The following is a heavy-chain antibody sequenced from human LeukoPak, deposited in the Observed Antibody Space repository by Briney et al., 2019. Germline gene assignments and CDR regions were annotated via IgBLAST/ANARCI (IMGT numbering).Heavy chain of an antibody. V-gene: IGHV4-39*01. CDR3: ARHPTADYGETYYFDY. D-gene: IGHD4-17*01. Sequence: PSETLSLTCTVSGGSFSTTSDYWGWIRQPPGKGLEWIGSIYYSGSTYYNPSLKSRVTISVDTSKNQFSLKLSSVTAADTAVYYCARHPTADYGETYYFDYWGQGTLVTVSS. CDR1: GGSFSTTSDY. CDR2: IYYSGST. J-gene: IGHJ4*02.